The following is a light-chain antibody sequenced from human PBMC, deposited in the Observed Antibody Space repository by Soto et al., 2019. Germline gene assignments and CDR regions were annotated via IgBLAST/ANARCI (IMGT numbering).Light chain of an antibody. CDR3: SSYAGSYTWV. Sequence: QSVLTQPPSASGSPGQSVTISCTGTSSDVGGYNYVSWYQQHPGKAPKLMIYEVTKRPSGVSDRFSGSKSDNTASLTVSGLQAEDEADYYCSSYAGSYTWVFGGGTKLTVL. V-gene: IGLV2-8*01. CDR2: EVT. J-gene: IGLJ3*02. CDR1: SSDVGGYNY.